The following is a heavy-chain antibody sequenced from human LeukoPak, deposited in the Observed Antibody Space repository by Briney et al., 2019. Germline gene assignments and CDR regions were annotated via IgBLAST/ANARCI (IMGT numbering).Heavy chain of an antibody. D-gene: IGHD6-6*01. V-gene: IGHV5-51*01. J-gene: IGHJ4*02. CDR3: ARHSRRGLSSSHFDY. CDR1: GYSFTSYW. Sequence: GESLKISCKGSGYSFTSYWIGWVRQMPGKGLEWMGIIYPGDSDTRYSPSFQGQVTISADKSISTAYLQWSSLKASDTAMYYCARHSRRGLSSSHFDYWGQGTLVTVSS. CDR2: IYPGDSDT.